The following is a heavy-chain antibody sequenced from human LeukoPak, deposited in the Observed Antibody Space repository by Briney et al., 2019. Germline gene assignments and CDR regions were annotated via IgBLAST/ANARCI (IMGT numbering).Heavy chain of an antibody. CDR3: AKDSGSGFYEMTY. D-gene: IGHD3-22*01. V-gene: IGHV1-3*04. CDR1: GYIFTNYA. J-gene: IGHJ4*02. Sequence: ASVKVSCKASGYIFTNYAIHWVRQAPGQRLEWMGWINTDNRNTQYSQKFQGRVTITIDTSASTAYMELRTLRSEDTAVYYCAKDSGSGFYEMTYGGQGTLVIVPS. CDR2: INTDNRNT.